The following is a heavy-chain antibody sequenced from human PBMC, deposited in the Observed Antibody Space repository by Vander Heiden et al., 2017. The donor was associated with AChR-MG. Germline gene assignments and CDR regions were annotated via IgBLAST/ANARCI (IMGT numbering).Heavy chain of an antibody. V-gene: IGHV1-2*02. CDR1: GYTFTGYY. Sequence: QVQLVQSGAEVTKPGASVKVSCKAPGYTFTGYYMHWVRPAPGQGLEWMGWINPNSGGTNYAQKFQGRVTMTRDTSISTAYMELGRLRADDTAVYYCARDRCSGGSCYSAHYGMDVWGQGTTVTVSS. CDR3: ARDRCSGGSCYSAHYGMDV. CDR2: INPNSGGT. D-gene: IGHD2-15*01. J-gene: IGHJ6*02.